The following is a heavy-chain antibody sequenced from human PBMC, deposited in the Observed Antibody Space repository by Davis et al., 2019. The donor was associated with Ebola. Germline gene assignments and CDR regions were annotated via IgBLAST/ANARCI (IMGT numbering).Heavy chain of an antibody. CDR1: GFTVSTNY. CDR2: IYSAGSA. Sequence: PGGSLRLSCAASGFTVSTNYMTWVRQAPGKGLEWVSSIYSAGSAYYADSVRGRFTISRDNSKDTVYLQMNSLRGEDTAVYYCARDRRENYMDVWGTGTTVTVSS. CDR3: ARDRRENYMDV. V-gene: IGHV3-53*01. J-gene: IGHJ6*03. D-gene: IGHD2/OR15-2a*01.